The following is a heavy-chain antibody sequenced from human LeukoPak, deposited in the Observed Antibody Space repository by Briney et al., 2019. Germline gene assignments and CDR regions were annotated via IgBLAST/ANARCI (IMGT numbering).Heavy chain of an antibody. Sequence: LETLSLTCTISSGSISTFQWTWIRQPPGKGLEWIGNIYKSGSTNYNPSLKSRVTMTVDTSKKQFSLKLTSVTAADTAFYYCARDGPQWLAQFDYWGQGILVTVSS. CDR1: SGSISTFQ. V-gene: IGHV4-59*01. CDR3: ARDGPQWLAQFDY. CDR2: IYKSGST. D-gene: IGHD6-19*01. J-gene: IGHJ4*02.